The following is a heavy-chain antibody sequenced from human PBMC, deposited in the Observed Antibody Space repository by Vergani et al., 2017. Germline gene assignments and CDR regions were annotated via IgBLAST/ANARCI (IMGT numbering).Heavy chain of an antibody. D-gene: IGHD7-27*01. J-gene: IGHJ6*03. CDR2: IRSDESRR. V-gene: IGHV3-30*02. CDR1: GFTFNSYG. CDR3: AKDRRLGTNYMDV. Sequence: QVQLVESGGGVVQPGGSLRLSCAASGFTFNSYGMHWVRQAPGKGLEWVASIRSDESRRYYGDSMEGPFTISRDNSKNTLYLQMNSLRAEDTAVYYCAKDRRLGTNYMDVWGKGTTVTVSS.